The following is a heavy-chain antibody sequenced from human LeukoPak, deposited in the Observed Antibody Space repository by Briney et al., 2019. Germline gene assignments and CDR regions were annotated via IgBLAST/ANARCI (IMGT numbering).Heavy chain of an antibody. V-gene: IGHV3-9*01. CDR2: ISWNSGSI. CDR3: AKDISHSSGYYFFDY. CDR1: GFTFDDYA. Sequence: PGGSLRLSCAASGFTFDDYAMHWVRQGPGKGLEWVSGISWNSGSIAYADSVKGRFTISRDNAKNFLYLQMNSLRAEDTALYYCAKDISHSSGYYFFDYWGQGTLVTVSS. J-gene: IGHJ4*02. D-gene: IGHD3-22*01.